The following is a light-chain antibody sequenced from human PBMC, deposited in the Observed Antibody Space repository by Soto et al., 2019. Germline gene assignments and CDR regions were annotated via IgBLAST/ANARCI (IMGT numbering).Light chain of an antibody. Sequence: QSALTQPASVSGSPGQSITISCTGTSSDVGGYNYVSWYQQHPGKAPKLMIYEISYRPSGVSNRFSGSKSGNTASLTISGLQAEDEADYYCSSYTSSSILHVFGAGTKLTVL. V-gene: IGLV2-14*01. CDR3: SSYTSSSILHV. CDR2: EIS. J-gene: IGLJ1*01. CDR1: SSDVGGYNY.